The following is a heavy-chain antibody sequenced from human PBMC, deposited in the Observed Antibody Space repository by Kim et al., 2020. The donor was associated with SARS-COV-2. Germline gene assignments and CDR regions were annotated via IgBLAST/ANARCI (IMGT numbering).Heavy chain of an antibody. Sequence: PSRKSRVTISEDMSKSKFSLKLSSVTAADTAVYYCARGGRDRLRGVIGFDYWGRGTLVTVSS. J-gene: IGHJ4*02. CDR3: ARGGRDRLRGVIGFDY. D-gene: IGHD3-10*01. V-gene: IGHV4-59*09.